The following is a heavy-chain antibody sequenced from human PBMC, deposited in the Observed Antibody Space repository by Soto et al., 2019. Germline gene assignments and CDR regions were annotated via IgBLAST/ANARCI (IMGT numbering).Heavy chain of an antibody. CDR1: GFTFNNYG. J-gene: IGHJ4*02. V-gene: IGHV3-23*01. CDR3: AKAATVVTLYYFDY. CDR2: ITDSGGST. D-gene: IGHD4-17*01. Sequence: EVQLLESGGGLVQPGGSLRLSCAASGFTFNNYGMSWVRQAPGKGLEWVSAITDSGGSTYYADSVKGRFTISRDNSKNTVYLQMNSLRAEDTAVYYSAKAATVVTLYYFDYWGQGTLVTVSS.